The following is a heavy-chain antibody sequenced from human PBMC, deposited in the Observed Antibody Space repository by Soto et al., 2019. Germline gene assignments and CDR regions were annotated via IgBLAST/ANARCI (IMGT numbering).Heavy chain of an antibody. J-gene: IGHJ3*01. D-gene: IGHD1-1*01. CDR1: GISFRTYG. Sequence: QVQLVESGGGLVQPGTSLRLSCAVSGISFRTYGFHWVRQPPGKGLQWVAVISPKGHSDSVEGRFTISRDNSKDTSYLQMNNLRAEDTAVYYCARDDAFANENAFDLWGQGTMVTVSS. V-gene: IGHV3-33*01. CDR3: ARDDAFANENAFDL. CDR2: ISPK.